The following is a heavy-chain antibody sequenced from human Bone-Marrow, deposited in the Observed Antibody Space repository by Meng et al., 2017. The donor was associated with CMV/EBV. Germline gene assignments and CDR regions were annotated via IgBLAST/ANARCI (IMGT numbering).Heavy chain of an antibody. CDR3: ASYCTSTICYGNRAFDI. Sequence: ASVKVSCKASGYTFTTYDINWVRQATGQGLEWMGWMNPNSGNTGYAQKFQGRVTLTRVTSISTAYMELSSLTSDDTAVYYCASYCTSTICYGNRAFDIWGQGTMVTVSS. V-gene: IGHV1-8*01. D-gene: IGHD2-2*01. CDR1: GYTFTTYD. J-gene: IGHJ3*02. CDR2: MNPNSGNT.